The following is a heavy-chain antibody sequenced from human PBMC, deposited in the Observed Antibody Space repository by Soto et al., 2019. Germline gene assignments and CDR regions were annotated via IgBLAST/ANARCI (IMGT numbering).Heavy chain of an antibody. CDR2: IYYTGST. J-gene: IGHJ2*01. V-gene: IGHV4-61*01. CDR1: GGSVSSGTYY. D-gene: IGHD3-16*01. Sequence: QVQLQESGPGLVKPSETLSLTCTVSGGSVSSGTYYWSWIRQPPGKGLEWIGYIYYTGSTNYNPSLQSRVTISVDTSQNQFSLKLGSVTAADTAVYYCARATLDWYLDLWGRGTLVTVSS. CDR3: ARATLDWYLDL.